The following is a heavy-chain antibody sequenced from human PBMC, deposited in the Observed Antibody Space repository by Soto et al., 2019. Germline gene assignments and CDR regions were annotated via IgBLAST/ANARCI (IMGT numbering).Heavy chain of an antibody. D-gene: IGHD3-9*01. CDR1: GGSISSGGYY. V-gene: IGHV4-31*03. J-gene: IGHJ4*02. CDR2: IYYSGST. CDR3: AREGYDILTGYLDY. Sequence: SETLSLTCTVSGGSISSGGYYWSWIRQHPGKGLEWIGYIYYSGSTYYNPSLKSRVTISVDTSKNQFSLKLSSVTAADTAVYYCAREGYDILTGYLDYWGQGTLVTVSS.